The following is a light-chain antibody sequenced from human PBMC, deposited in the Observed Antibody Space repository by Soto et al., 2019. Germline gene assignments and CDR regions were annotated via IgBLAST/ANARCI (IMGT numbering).Light chain of an antibody. J-gene: IGLJ1*01. CDR2: GNS. V-gene: IGLV1-40*01. CDR1: SSNIGAGYD. CDR3: NSYTTSNTFV. Sequence: QSVLTQPPSVSGAPGQRVTISCTGSSSNIGAGYDVHWYQQLPGTAPKLLIYGNSNRPSGVPDRFSGSKSGNTASLTISGLQSEDEADYYCNSYTTSNTFVFGSGTKVTVL.